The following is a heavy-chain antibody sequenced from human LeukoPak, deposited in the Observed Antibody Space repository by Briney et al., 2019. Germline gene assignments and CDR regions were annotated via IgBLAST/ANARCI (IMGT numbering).Heavy chain of an antibody. D-gene: IGHD5-24*01. Sequence: NSGGSLKLSCAASGFTFSGSAMHWVRQAPGKGLEWVAFISGTSAYISYADSVKGRFTISRDNAKNSLYLQMDNLRAEDTAVYYCAKKMDDAFDIWGQGTMVTVSS. CDR2: ISGTSAYI. V-gene: IGHV3-21*01. CDR1: GFTFSGSA. CDR3: AKKMDDAFDI. J-gene: IGHJ3*02.